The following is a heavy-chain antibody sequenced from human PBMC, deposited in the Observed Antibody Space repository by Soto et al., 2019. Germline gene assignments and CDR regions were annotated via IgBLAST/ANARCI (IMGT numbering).Heavy chain of an antibody. Sequence: QIQVVESGGGVVQPGGSLRLSCSASGFSFGSFGMHWVRQAPGEGLEWMAFISRDASNSFYGDSVKGRFTLSRDNSRNTVYLQMSNTRDEDTALYNCARGNLSFDFDSWGQGTLVIVSS. CDR3: ARGNLSFDFDS. CDR2: ISRDASNS. V-gene: IGHV3-30*03. J-gene: IGHJ4*02. CDR1: GFSFGSFG.